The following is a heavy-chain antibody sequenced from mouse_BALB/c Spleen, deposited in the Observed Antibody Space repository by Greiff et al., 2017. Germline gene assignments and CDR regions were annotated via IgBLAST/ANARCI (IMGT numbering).Heavy chain of an antibody. J-gene: IGHJ4*01. V-gene: IGHV1-77*01. CDR1: GYTFTDYY. Sequence: VQLQQSGAELARPGASVKLSCKASGYTFTDYYINWVKQRTGQGLEWFGEIYPGSGNTYYNEKFKGKATLTADKSSSTAYMQLSSLTSEDSAVYFCARGATMITTDYWGQGTSVTVSS. D-gene: IGHD2-4*01. CDR2: IYPGSGNT. CDR3: ARGATMITTDY.